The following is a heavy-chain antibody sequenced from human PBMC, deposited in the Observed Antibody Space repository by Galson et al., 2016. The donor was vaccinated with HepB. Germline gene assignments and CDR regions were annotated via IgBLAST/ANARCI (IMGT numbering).Heavy chain of an antibody. Sequence: SLRLSCAATGFPFSAYWMQWVRQVPGKGLVWVSRLTTDGIIGYADSVMGRFTISRDNAKNTLYLHMDSLRAEDTAEYYCARENHYVLDVWGQGTTVTVSS. D-gene: IGHD1-14*01. CDR3: ARENHYVLDV. V-gene: IGHV3-74*01. CDR1: GFPFSAYW. J-gene: IGHJ6*02. CDR2: LTTDGIIG.